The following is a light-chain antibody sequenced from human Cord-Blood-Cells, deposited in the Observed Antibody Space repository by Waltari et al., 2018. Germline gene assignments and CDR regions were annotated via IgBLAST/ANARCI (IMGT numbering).Light chain of an antibody. CDR1: QSISSY. CDR2: AAA. J-gene: IGKJ4*01. Sequence: DIQMTQSPSSLSASVGDRVTIPCRASQSISSYLNWYQQKPGKAPKLLIDAAASLQSGVPSRFSGSGSGTDFTLTISSLQPEDFATYYCLQSYSTPRTFGGGTKVEIK. V-gene: IGKV1-39*01. CDR3: LQSYSTPRT.